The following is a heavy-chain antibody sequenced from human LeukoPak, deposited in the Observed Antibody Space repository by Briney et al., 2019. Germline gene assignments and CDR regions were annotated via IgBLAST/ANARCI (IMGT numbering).Heavy chain of an antibody. Sequence: PGGSLRPSCAASGFTFSSYWMSWVRQAPGKGLEWVASIKQDGSDKYYVDSVKGRFTISRDNAKNSLYLQMNSLRAEDTAVYYCARDDGTLPYYYMDVWGKGTTVTVSS. CDR1: GFTFSSYW. CDR2: IKQDGSDK. CDR3: ARDDGTLPYYYMDV. V-gene: IGHV3-7*01. J-gene: IGHJ6*03.